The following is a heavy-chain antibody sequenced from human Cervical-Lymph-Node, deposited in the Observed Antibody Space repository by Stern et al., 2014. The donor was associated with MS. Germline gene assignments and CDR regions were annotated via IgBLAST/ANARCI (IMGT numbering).Heavy chain of an antibody. CDR3: AKVAWELLGAFDI. CDR2: INPSTGAT. J-gene: IGHJ3*02. Sequence: VQLEESGAEVKKPGASVTVSCKASGYTFIGYYIHWVRQAPGQGFEWLGWINPSTGATNYGQKFQGRVTMTRDTSINTAYVELRRLRSDDTAVYFCAKVAWELLGAFDIWGQGTLITVSS. D-gene: IGHD2-15*01. V-gene: IGHV1-2*02. CDR1: GYTFIGYY.